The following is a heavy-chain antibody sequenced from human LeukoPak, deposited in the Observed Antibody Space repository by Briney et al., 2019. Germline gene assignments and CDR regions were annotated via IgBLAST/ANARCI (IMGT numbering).Heavy chain of an antibody. J-gene: IGHJ4*02. Sequence: GGSLRLSCAASGFTFSNYWMSWVRQAPGKGLEWVANIKQDGSERYYVDSVRGRFTISRDNAKNSLFLQIHSLRAEDTAVYYCAAALHSSSWSFDYWGQGTLVAVSS. V-gene: IGHV3-7*01. CDR2: IKQDGSER. CDR3: AAALHSSSWSFDY. CDR1: GFTFSNYW. D-gene: IGHD6-13*01.